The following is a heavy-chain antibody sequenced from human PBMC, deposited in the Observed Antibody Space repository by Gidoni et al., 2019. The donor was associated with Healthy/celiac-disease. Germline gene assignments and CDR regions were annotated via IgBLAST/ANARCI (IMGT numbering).Heavy chain of an antibody. J-gene: IGHJ4*02. V-gene: IGHV1-18*01. CDR3: AREGTTKYCSGGSCYSDY. CDR1: GYTFTSYG. CDR2: ISADNGNT. Sequence: QVQLVQSGAEVKKPGASVKVSCKASGYTFTSYGFSWVLQAPGQGLEWMGWISADNGNTNDAQKLQGRVTMTTDTSTSTAYMELRSLRSDDTAVYYCAREGTTKYCSGGSCYSDYWGQGTLVTVSS. D-gene: IGHD2-15*01.